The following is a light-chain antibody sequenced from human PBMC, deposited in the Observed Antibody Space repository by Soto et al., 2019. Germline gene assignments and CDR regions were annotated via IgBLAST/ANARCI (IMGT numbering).Light chain of an antibody. Sequence: QLVLTQSSSASASLGSSVKLTCTLSSGHSSFIIAWHQQQPGKAPRYLMKLEGSGSYNKGSGVPDRFSGSSSGADRYLTISNLQSEDEADYYCETWDSNTHWVFGGGTKQTVL. CDR3: ETWDSNTHWV. CDR1: SGHSSFI. CDR2: LEGSGSY. J-gene: IGLJ3*02. V-gene: IGLV4-60*03.